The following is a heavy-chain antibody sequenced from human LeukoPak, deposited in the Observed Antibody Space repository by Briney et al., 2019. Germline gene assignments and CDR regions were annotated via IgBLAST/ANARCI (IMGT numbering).Heavy chain of an antibody. D-gene: IGHD2-2*02. Sequence: PGGSLRLSCAASGFTFSSYAMSWVRQAPGKGLEWVSGISWNSGSIGYADSVKGRFTISRDNAKNSLYLQMNSLRAEDTAVYYCARDQAIVVVPAAIWGGPDYYYYMDVWGQGTTVTVSS. J-gene: IGHJ6*03. CDR3: ARDQAIVVVPAAIWGGPDYYYYMDV. V-gene: IGHV3-9*01. CDR1: GFTFSSYA. CDR2: ISWNSGSI.